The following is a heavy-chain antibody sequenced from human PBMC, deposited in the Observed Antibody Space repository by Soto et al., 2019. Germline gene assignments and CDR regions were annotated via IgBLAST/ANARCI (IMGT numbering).Heavy chain of an antibody. J-gene: IGHJ3*02. CDR1: GGSISSYY. CDR3: ARRYSSAFDI. D-gene: IGHD6-13*01. CDR2: IYYSGST. V-gene: IGHV4-59*08. Sequence: LSLTCTVSGGSISSYYWSWIRQPPGKGLEWIGYIYYSGSTNYNPSLKGRVTISVDTSKNQFSLKLSSVTAADTAVYYCARRYSSAFDIWGQGTMVTVSS.